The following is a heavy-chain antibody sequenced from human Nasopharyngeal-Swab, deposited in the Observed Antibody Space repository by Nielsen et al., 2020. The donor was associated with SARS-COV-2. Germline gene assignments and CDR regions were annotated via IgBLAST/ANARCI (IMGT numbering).Heavy chain of an antibody. CDR2: IYYSGST. CDR3: ARGPGQLDRGFDY. J-gene: IGHJ4*02. CDR1: GGSISSSSYY. D-gene: IGHD6-6*01. V-gene: IGHV4-39*07. Sequence: SETLSLTCTVSGGSISSSSYYWGWIRQPPGKGLEWIGSIYYSGSTYYNPSLKSRVTISVDTSKNQFSLKLSSVTAADTAVYYCARGPGQLDRGFDYWGQGTLVTVSS.